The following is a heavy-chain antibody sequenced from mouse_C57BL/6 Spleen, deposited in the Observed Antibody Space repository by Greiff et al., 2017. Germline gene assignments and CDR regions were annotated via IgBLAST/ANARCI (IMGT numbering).Heavy chain of an antibody. V-gene: IGHV1-15*01. Sequence: QVQLKQSGAELVRPGASVTLSCKASGYTFTDYEMHWVKQTPVHGLEWIGAIDPETGGTAYNQKFKGKAILTADKSSSTAYMALRSLTSEDSAVYYCTRGGITTCFDYWGQGTTLTVSS. CDR1: GYTFTDYE. J-gene: IGHJ2*01. CDR3: TRGGITTCFDY. CDR2: IDPETGGT. D-gene: IGHD2-4*01.